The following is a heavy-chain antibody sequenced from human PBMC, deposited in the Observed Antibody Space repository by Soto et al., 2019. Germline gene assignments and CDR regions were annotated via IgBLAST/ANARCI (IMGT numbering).Heavy chain of an antibody. D-gene: IGHD5-12*01. V-gene: IGHV4-31*03. CDR1: GGSVNSDGFF. J-gene: IGHJ4*02. CDR3: ARTRGYRGYDPLHVDY. Sequence: HVQLQESGPGLVQPSQTLSLTCTVSGGSVNSDGFFWSWIRQHPGRGLEWIGYIYYSGSTYYNPALETRVTMSVDTSKTQFPLKRTSVTAADTAVYFCARTRGYRGYDPLHVDYWGQGTLVSVSS. CDR2: IYYSGST.